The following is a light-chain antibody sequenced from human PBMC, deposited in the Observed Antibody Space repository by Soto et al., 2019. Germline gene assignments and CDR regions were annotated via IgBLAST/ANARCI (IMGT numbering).Light chain of an antibody. V-gene: IGLV2-14*01. CDR1: SSDVGGYNY. Sequence: QSALTQPASVSGSPGQSITISCTGTSSDVGGYNYVSWYQQHPGKAPKLMIYEVSNRPSGVSNRFSGSKSGNTASLTISGLEAEDEADYYCGSYTSSSTRVLGGGAKLTVL. CDR2: EVS. CDR3: GSYTSSSTRV. J-gene: IGLJ3*02.